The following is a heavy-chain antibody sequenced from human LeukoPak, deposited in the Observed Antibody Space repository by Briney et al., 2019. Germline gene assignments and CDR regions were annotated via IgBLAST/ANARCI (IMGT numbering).Heavy chain of an antibody. CDR2: IYHSGCT. CDR1: GYSISSGYY. D-gene: IGHD6-19*01. J-gene: IGHJ5*02. Sequence: SETLSLTCTVSGYSISSGYYWGWIRQPPGKGLEWIGSIYHSGCTYYNPSLKSRVTISLETSKNQFSLKLSSVTAADTAVYYCARGIAVAGSWFDPWGQGTLVTVSS. CDR3: ARGIAVAGSWFDP. V-gene: IGHV4-38-2*02.